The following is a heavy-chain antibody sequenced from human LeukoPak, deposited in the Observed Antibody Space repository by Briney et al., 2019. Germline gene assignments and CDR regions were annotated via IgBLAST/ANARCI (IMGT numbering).Heavy chain of an antibody. CDR1: GGTFNNFA. V-gene: IGHV1-69*01. Sequence: SVTVSCKASGGTFNNFAMNWVRQAPGERREGRGRIIPLFGKPEYAQKVQGRVDITADQSTDTVYMEISSLTSEDTAVYYCARGPPITVVGIVMHNWFDPWGQGTLVAVSS. CDR3: ARGPPITVVGIVMHNWFDP. J-gene: IGHJ5*02. CDR2: IIPLFGKP. D-gene: IGHD3-3*01.